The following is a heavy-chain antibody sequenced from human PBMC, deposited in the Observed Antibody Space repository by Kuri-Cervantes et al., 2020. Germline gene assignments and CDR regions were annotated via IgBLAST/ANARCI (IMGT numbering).Heavy chain of an antibody. CDR2: ISYDGSNK. V-gene: IGHV3-30-3*01. J-gene: IGHJ4*02. CDR1: GFTFSSYA. CDR3: ARDLGHYDFPEYYFDY. D-gene: IGHD3-3*01. Sequence: GESLKISCAASGFTFSSYAMHWVRQAPGKGLEWVAVISYDGSNKYYADSVKGRFTISRDNAKNSLYLQMNSLRAEDTAVYYCARDLGHYDFPEYYFDYWGQGTLVTVSS.